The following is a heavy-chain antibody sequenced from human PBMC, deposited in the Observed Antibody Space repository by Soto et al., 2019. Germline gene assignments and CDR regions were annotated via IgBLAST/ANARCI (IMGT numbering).Heavy chain of an antibody. V-gene: IGHV3-21*01. D-gene: IGHD3-3*01. CDR3: ARQNRYDFWSGYLVWSWFDP. J-gene: IGHJ5*02. CDR1: GFTFSSYS. CDR2: ISSSSSYI. Sequence: GGSLRLSCAASGFTFSSYSMNWVRQAPGKGLEWVSSISSSSSYIYYADLVKGRFTISRDNAKNSLYLQMNSLRAEDTAVYYCARQNRYDFWSGYLVWSWFDPWGQGTLVTVSS.